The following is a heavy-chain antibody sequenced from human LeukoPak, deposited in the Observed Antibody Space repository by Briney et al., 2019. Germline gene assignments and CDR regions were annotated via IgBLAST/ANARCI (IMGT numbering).Heavy chain of an antibody. CDR2: MYHSGST. V-gene: IGHV4-38-2*01. J-gene: IGHJ3*02. Sequence: SETLSLTCGVSGDSINSGHYWGWIRQPPGKGLEWIGSMYHSGSTYYNPSLKSRVTISIDTSKDQFSLKLRSVTAADTAVYFCARNVTMVLPGQGAFDIWGQGTMVTVSS. CDR1: GDSINSGHY. CDR3: ARNVTMVLPGQGAFDI. D-gene: IGHD4/OR15-4a*01.